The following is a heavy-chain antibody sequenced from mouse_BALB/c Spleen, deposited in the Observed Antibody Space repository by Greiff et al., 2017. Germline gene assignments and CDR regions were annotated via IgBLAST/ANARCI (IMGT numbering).Heavy chain of an antibody. CDR2: ISDGGSYT. CDR3: ARANWDGFDY. CDR1: GFTFSDYY. J-gene: IGHJ2*01. V-gene: IGHV5-4*02. D-gene: IGHD4-1*01. Sequence: EVQLVESGGGLVKPGGSLKLSCAASGFTFSDYYMYWVRQTPEKRLEWVATISDGGSYTYYPDSVKGRFTISRDNAKNNLYLQMSSLKSEDTAMYYCARANWDGFDYWGQGTTLTVSS.